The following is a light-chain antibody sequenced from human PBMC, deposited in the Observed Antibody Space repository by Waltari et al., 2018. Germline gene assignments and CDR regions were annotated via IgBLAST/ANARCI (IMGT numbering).Light chain of an antibody. Sequence: SSELTQDPDVSVAVGQTVRITCQGDSLRSDIASLDQQKPGQAPVLVIYGKNTRPSGIPDRFSGSSSGNTASLTITGAQAEDEADYYCNSRDSSGNHVVFGGGTKLTVL. V-gene: IGLV3-19*01. CDR3: NSRDSSGNHVV. CDR1: SLRSDI. CDR2: GKN. J-gene: IGLJ2*01.